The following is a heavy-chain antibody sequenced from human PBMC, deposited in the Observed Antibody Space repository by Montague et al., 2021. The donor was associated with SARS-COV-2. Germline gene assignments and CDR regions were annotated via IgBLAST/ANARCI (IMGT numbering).Heavy chain of an antibody. CDR1: GGSFSTYS. D-gene: IGHD3-10*01. Sequence: SETLSLTCAVHGGSFSTYSWNWIRQPPGKGLEWIGEIHHGGSTNYNPSLKSRVTISADTSKNQFSLKLTSVAAADTAVYYCARLGDGVVPSPILGVGPYYSYYSMDVWGKGTTVPVSS. J-gene: IGHJ6*03. CDR3: ARLGDGVVPSPILGVGPYYSYYSMDV. CDR2: IHHGGST. V-gene: IGHV4-34*01.